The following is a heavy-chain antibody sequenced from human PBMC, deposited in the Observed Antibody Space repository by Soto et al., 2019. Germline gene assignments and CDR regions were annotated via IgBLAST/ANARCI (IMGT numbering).Heavy chain of an antibody. CDR1: GYTFTNYA. Sequence: ASVKVSCKASGYTFTNYAAHWVRQAPGQRLEWMGWINAGNGNTRFSQNLQGRVTITRDTSARTVYMELSSLRSEDTAVYYCARGHLAVVPVASWFYYMDVWGKGTTVTVSS. CDR3: ARGHLAVVPVASWFYYMDV. J-gene: IGHJ6*03. V-gene: IGHV1-3*01. D-gene: IGHD2-2*01. CDR2: INAGNGNT.